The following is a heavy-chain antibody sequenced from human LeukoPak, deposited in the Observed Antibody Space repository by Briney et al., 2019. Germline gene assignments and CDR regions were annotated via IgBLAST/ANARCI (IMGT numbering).Heavy chain of an antibody. J-gene: IGHJ4*02. Sequence: ASVKVSCKASGYTFTGYYIHWVRQAPGQGLEWMRWINPNNGATNYAQNFQGRVTLTRDTSISTAYMELRGLRSDDTAVYYCARASTPSCSGTTCFLDYWGQGTLVTVAS. CDR1: GYTFTGYY. D-gene: IGHD2-15*01. V-gene: IGHV1-2*02. CDR2: INPNNGAT. CDR3: ARASTPSCSGTTCFLDY.